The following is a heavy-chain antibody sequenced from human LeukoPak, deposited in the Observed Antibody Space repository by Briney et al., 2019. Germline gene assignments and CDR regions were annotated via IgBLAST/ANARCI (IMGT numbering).Heavy chain of an antibody. CDR2: IRYDGSNK. V-gene: IGHV3-30*02. CDR1: GFTFSSYG. J-gene: IGHJ4*02. CDR3: ARGMGMAVAERFYYDY. D-gene: IGHD6-19*01. Sequence: GGSLRLSCAASGFTFSSYGMHWVRQAPGKGLEWVAFIRYDGSNKYYADSVKGRFTISRDNTKNSLSLQMNSLRPEDTAVYYCARGMGMAVAERFYYDYWGQGTLVTVSS.